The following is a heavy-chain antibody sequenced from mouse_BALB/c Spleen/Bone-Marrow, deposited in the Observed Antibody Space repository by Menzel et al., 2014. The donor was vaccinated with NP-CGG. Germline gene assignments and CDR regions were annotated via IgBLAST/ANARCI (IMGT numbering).Heavy chain of an antibody. Sequence: QVQLQQPGAELVKPGASVKLSCKASGYTFTSYWMHWVKQRPGQGLEWIGEISPSNGRTNYNEKFKTKATLTVDKSSSTAYMQLSSLTSEDSAVYYCARWLLYYWGQGTTLTVSS. V-gene: IGHV1S81*02. CDR2: ISPSNGRT. CDR3: ARWLLYY. CDR1: GYTFTSYW. D-gene: IGHD2-12*01. J-gene: IGHJ2*01.